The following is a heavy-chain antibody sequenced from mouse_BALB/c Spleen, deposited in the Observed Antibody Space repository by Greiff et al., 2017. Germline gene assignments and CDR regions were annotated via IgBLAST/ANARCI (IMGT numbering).Heavy chain of an antibody. CDR2: ISDGGSYT. V-gene: IGHV5-4*02. CDR3: ARVVYNAMDY. J-gene: IGHJ4*01. Sequence: EVKVVESGGGLVKPGGSLKLSCAASGFTFSDYYMYWVRQTPEKRLEWVATISDGGSYTYYPDSVKGRFTISRDNAKNNLYLQMSSLKSEDTAMYYCARVVYNAMDYWGQGTSVTVSS. CDR1: GFTFSDYY.